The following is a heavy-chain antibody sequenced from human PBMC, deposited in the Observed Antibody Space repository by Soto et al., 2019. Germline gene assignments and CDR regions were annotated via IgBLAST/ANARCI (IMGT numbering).Heavy chain of an antibody. J-gene: IGHJ4*02. CDR2: ISYDGSNK. Sequence: PGGSLRLSCAASGFTFSSYGMHWVRQAPGKGLEWVAVISYDGSNKYYADSVKGRFTISRDNSKNTLYLQMNSLRAEDTAVYYCAKEFYDILTGPPSGWGQGTLVTVSS. CDR1: GFTFSSYG. CDR3: AKEFYDILTGPPSG. V-gene: IGHV3-30*18. D-gene: IGHD3-9*01.